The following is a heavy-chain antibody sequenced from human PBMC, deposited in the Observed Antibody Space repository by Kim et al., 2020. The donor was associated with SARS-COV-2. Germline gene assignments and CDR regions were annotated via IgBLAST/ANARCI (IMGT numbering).Heavy chain of an antibody. D-gene: IGHD3-3*01. CDR2: IYYSGST. Sequence: SETLSLTCTVSGGSISSSSYYWGWIRQPPGKGLEWIGSIYYSGSTYYNPSLKSRVTISVDTSKNQFSLKLSSVTAADTAVYYCARDYPTPPITIFGVVIGGDWFDPWGQGTLVTVSS. CDR1: GGSISSSSYY. V-gene: IGHV4-39*02. J-gene: IGHJ5*02. CDR3: ARDYPTPPITIFGVVIGGDWFDP.